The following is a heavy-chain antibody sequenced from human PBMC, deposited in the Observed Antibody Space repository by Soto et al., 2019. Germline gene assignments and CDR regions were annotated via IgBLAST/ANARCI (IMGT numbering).Heavy chain of an antibody. Sequence: GASVKVSCKASGYTFTGYYMHWVRQAPGQGLEWMGWINPNSGGTNYAQKFQGRVTMTRDTSISTAYMELSRLRSDDTAVYYCAREEGDGYNRYYYGMDVWGQGTTVTV. CDR2: INPNSGGT. CDR3: AREEGDGYNRYYYGMDV. V-gene: IGHV1-2*02. J-gene: IGHJ6*02. D-gene: IGHD5-12*01. CDR1: GYTFTGYY.